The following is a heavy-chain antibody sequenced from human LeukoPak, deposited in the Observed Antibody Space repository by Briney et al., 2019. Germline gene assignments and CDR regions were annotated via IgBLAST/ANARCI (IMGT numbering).Heavy chain of an antibody. CDR1: GFTFSSYA. CDR2: ISGSGGST. V-gene: IGHV3-23*01. Sequence: GGSLRLSCAASGFTFSSYAMSWVRQAPGKGLEWVSAISGSGGSTYYADSVKGRFTISRDNSKNTLYLQMNSLRAEDTAVYYCAKASGWSVDYYYYYMDVWGKGTTVTVFS. CDR3: AKASGWSVDYYYYYMDV. D-gene: IGHD6-19*01. J-gene: IGHJ6*03.